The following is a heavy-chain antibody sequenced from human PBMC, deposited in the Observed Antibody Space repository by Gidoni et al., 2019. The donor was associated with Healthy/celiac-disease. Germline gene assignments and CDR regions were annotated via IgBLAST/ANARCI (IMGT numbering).Heavy chain of an antibody. D-gene: IGHD3-9*01. CDR2: IYPGDSDT. CDR1: GYSFTSYW. Sequence: EVQLVQSGAEVKKPGESLKISCKGSGYSFTSYWIGWVRQMPGNGLEWMGLIYPGDSDTRYIPSFQGQVTISADKSISTAYLQWSSLKASDTAMDYCARHRERRLRYFGMDVWGQGTTVTVSS. CDR3: ARHRERRLRYFGMDV. J-gene: IGHJ6*02. V-gene: IGHV5-51*01.